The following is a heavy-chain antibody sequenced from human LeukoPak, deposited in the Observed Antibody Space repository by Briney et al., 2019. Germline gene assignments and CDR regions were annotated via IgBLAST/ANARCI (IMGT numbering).Heavy chain of an antibody. CDR3: ARGGSSSWYWYYFDY. CDR1: GFTFSSYA. J-gene: IGHJ4*02. CDR2: ISYDGSNK. D-gene: IGHD6-13*01. V-gene: IGHV3-30*01. Sequence: GGSLRLSCAASGFTFSSYAMHWVRQAPGKGLEWVAVISYDGSNKYYADSVKGRFTISRDNSKDTLYLQMNSLRAEDTAVYCCARGGSSSWYWYYFDYWGQGTLVTVSS.